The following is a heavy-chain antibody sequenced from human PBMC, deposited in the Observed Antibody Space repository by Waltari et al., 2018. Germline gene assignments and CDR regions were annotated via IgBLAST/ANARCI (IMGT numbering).Heavy chain of an antibody. CDR3: ARGGSGWYKSYFDY. CDR2: IYTSGST. J-gene: IGHJ4*02. CDR1: GGSISSGSYY. D-gene: IGHD6-19*01. Sequence: QVQLQESGPGLVKPSQTLSLTCTVSGGSISSGSYYWSWIRQPAGKGLEWIGRIYTSGSTNYNPSLKSRVTISVETSKNQFSLKLSSVTAADTAVYYCARGGSGWYKSYFDYWGQGTLVTVSS. V-gene: IGHV4-61*02.